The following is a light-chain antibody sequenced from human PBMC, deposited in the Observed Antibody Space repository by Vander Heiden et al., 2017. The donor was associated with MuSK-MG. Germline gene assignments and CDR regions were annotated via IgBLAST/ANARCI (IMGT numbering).Light chain of an antibody. V-gene: IGKV2-28*01. J-gene: IGKJ2*04. CDR3: RQTLQTPRS. Sequence: DIVMTQSPLSLPVTPGEPASISCRSSQSLLHSNGYNYLDWYLQKPGHSPQLLIYLGSNRASGVPDRFSGSGSGTDFTLKITRVEAEDVGVYYCRQTLQTPRSFGQGTKLEIK. CDR2: LGS. CDR1: QSLLHSNGYNY.